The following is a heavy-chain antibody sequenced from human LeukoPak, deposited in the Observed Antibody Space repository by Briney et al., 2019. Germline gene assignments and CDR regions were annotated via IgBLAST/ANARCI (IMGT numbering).Heavy chain of an antibody. J-gene: IGHJ3*02. CDR1: GFSLSTSGVG. D-gene: IGHD1-26*01. Sequence: SGPTLVNPTQTLTLTCTFSGFSLSTSGVGVGWIRQPPGKALEWLALIFWDDDKRYSPSLKSRLTVTKDTSKNQVVLTMTNMDPVDTATYYCAHIPQWEPPQGAFDIWGQGTMVTVSS. CDR3: AHIPQWEPPQGAFDI. V-gene: IGHV2-5*02. CDR2: IFWDDDK.